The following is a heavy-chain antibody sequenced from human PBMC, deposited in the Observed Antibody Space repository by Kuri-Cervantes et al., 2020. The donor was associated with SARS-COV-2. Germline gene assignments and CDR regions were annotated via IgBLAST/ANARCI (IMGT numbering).Heavy chain of an antibody. D-gene: IGHD4-17*01. CDR2: ISGSGETT. CDR1: GFTFSSYA. CDR3: AREGYGDSFDY. V-gene: IGHV3-23*01. J-gene: IGHJ4*02. Sequence: LSLTCAASGFTFSSYAMSWVRQAPGKGLEWVSAISGSGETTYYADSVKGRFTISRDNSNNTLYLQMNSLRAEDTAVYYCAREGYGDSFDYWGQGTLVTVSS.